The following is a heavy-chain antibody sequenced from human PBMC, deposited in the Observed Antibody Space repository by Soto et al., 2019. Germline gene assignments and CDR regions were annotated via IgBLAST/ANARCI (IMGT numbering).Heavy chain of an antibody. CDR3: AKESEYYYDSSGYYFDY. J-gene: IGHJ4*02. D-gene: IGHD3-22*01. V-gene: IGHV3-30*18. Sequence: GGSLRLSCAASGFTFSSYGMHWVRQAPGKGLEWVAVISYDGSNKYYADSGKGRFTISRDNSKNTLYLQMNSLRAEDTAVYYCAKESEYYYDSSGYYFDYWGQGTLVTVSS. CDR1: GFTFSSYG. CDR2: ISYDGSNK.